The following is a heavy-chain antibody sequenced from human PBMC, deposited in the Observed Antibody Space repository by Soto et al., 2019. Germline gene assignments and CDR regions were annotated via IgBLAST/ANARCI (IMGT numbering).Heavy chain of an antibody. CDR1: GYTFTNHA. J-gene: IGHJ3*02. D-gene: IGHD3-22*01. Sequence: QVQLVQSGAEVRKPGASVKVSCKASGYTFTNHAVHWVRQAPGQRLQWMGWINAGNGNRKYSQKFQGRINITRNTSATTAYMELSSLISEDTAVYYCARDKWLAPFDAFDIWGQGTMVTVSS. V-gene: IGHV1-3*01. CDR2: INAGNGNR. CDR3: ARDKWLAPFDAFDI.